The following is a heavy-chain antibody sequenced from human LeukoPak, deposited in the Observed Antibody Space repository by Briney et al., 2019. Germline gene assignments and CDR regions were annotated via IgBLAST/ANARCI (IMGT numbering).Heavy chain of an antibody. Sequence: AGGSLRLSCAASGFTFSDYWMTWVRQAPGKGLEWVANIKEDGSEKYYVDSVKGRFTVSRDNGKNTLFLQMSSLRAEDTAVYYCAKAKRETRRSIVLMVYAPFDYWGQGTLVTVSS. CDR3: AKAKRETRRSIVLMVYAPFDY. J-gene: IGHJ4*02. CDR1: GFTFSDYW. V-gene: IGHV3-7*03. CDR2: IKEDGSEK. D-gene: IGHD2-8*01.